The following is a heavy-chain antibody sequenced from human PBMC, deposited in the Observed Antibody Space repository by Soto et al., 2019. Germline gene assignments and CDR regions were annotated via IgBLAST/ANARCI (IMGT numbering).Heavy chain of an antibody. CDR3: ASLRYGGNLDYYYYYGMEV. Sequence: SETLSLTCTVSGGSISSSSYYWGWIRQPPGKGLEWIGSIYYSGSTYYNPSLKSRVTISVDTSKNQFSLKLRSVTAADTVVYYCASLRYGGNLDYYYYYGMEVWGQGTTVSVSS. D-gene: IGHD4-17*01. CDR1: GGSISSSSYY. V-gene: IGHV4-39*01. CDR2: IYYSGST. J-gene: IGHJ6*02.